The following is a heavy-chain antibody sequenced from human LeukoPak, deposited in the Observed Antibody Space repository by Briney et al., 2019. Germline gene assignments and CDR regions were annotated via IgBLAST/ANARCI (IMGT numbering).Heavy chain of an antibody. CDR3: ASARLGSGLEGAFDI. V-gene: IGHV4-59*01. CDR2: IYYSGST. CDR1: GGSISSYF. D-gene: IGHD6-25*01. J-gene: IGHJ3*02. Sequence: SETLSLTCTVSGGSISSYFWSWIRQPPGKGLEWIGYIYYSGSTNYNPSLKSRVTISVDTSKDQFSLKLSSVTAADTAVYYCASARLGSGLEGAFDIWGQGTMVTVSS.